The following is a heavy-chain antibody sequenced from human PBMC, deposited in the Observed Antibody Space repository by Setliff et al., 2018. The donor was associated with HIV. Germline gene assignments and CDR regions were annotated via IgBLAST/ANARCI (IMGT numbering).Heavy chain of an antibody. Sequence: SETLSLTCTVSGGSITSYYWNWIRQSPGKGLEWIGYIFDSGTTKYNPSVTSRVTISVDASKNQFSLRLSSVTAADTAFYYCARHNPASVPASSPDYWGQGTLVTVSS. CDR1: GGSITSYY. D-gene: IGHD2-2*01. CDR2: IFDSGTT. CDR3: ARHNPASVPASSPDY. J-gene: IGHJ4*02. V-gene: IGHV4-59*08.